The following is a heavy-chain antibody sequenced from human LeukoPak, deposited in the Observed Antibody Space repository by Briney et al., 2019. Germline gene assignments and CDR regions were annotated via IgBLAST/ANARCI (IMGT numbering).Heavy chain of an antibody. CDR3: ARGKNGDSLFDF. CDR2: ITSDGSIT. V-gene: IGHV3-74*01. J-gene: IGHJ4*02. D-gene: IGHD4-17*01. CDR1: GFTFSRYW. Sequence: GGSLRLSCAASGFTFSRYWMHWVRQAPGKGLVWVSRITSDGSITSCADSVKGRFTISRDNAENTLYLQMSTLRAEDTAVYYCARGKNGDSLFDFWGQGTLVAVSS.